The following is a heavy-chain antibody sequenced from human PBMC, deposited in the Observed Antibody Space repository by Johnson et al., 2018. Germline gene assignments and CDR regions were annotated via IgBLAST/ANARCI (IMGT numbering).Heavy chain of an antibody. CDR2: ISASGDTT. J-gene: IGHJ1*01. CDR3: ERELHYGSSWFVGYFQH. Sequence: VQLQESGGGLVQPGGSLRLSCAASGFTFSSYAMSWVRQAPGKGLEWVSAISASGDTTYHADSVKGRFTSSRDNSKNTLDLQMKNLRVDDTAVYYCERELHYGSSWFVGYFQHWGQGTLVTVSS. D-gene: IGHD6-13*01. CDR1: GFTFSSYA. V-gene: IGHV3-23*01.